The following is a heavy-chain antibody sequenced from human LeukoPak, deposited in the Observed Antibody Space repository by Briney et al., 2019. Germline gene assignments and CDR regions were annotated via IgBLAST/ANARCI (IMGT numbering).Heavy chain of an antibody. CDR3: ARVGGPLWFGERDYFDY. J-gene: IGHJ4*02. CDR2: INTNTGNP. CDR1: GYTFTSYA. D-gene: IGHD3-10*01. Sequence: ASVKVSCKASGYTFTSYAMNWVRQAPGQGLEWMGWINTNTGNPTYAQGFTGRFVFSLDTSVSTAYLQISSLKAEDTAVYYCARVGGPLWFGERDYFDYWGQGTLVTVSS. V-gene: IGHV7-4-1*02.